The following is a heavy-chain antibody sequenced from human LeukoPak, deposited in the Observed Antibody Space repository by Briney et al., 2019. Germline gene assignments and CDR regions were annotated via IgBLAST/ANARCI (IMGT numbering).Heavy chain of an antibody. V-gene: IGHV4-34*01. D-gene: IGHD6-13*01. CDR1: GGSFSGYY. J-gene: IGHJ4*02. Sequence: SETLSLTCAVYGGSFSGYYWSWIRQPPGKGLEWIGEINHSGSTNYNPSLKSRVTITVDTSQNQFSLKLSSVTAADTAVYYCARVKTPGVRLRLLAAAGATDYWGQGTLVTVSS. CDR2: INHSGST. CDR3: ARVKTPGVRLRLLAAAGATDY.